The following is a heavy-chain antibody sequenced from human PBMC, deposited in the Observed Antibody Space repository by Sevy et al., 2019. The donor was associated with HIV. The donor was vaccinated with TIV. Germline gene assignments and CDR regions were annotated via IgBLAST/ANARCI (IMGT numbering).Heavy chain of an antibody. D-gene: IGHD1-26*01. CDR3: ARVLDADRDNKDSGSYNAVYWFDP. J-gene: IGHJ5*02. CDR2: INHSGST. CDR1: GGSFSGYY. Sequence: SETLSLTCAVYGGSFSGYYWSWIRQPPGKGLEWIGEINHSGSTNYNPSLKSRVTISVDTSKNQFSLKLSSVTAADTAVYYCARVLDADRDNKDSGSYNAVYWFDPWGQGTLVTVSS. V-gene: IGHV4-34*01.